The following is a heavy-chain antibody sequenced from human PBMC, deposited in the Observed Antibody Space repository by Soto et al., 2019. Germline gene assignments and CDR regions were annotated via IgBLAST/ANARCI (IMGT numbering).Heavy chain of an antibody. CDR2: IHRGGST. D-gene: IGHD3-10*01. V-gene: IGHV3-66*01. CDR3: ARSANTYGSPFDY. CDR1: GFTVGNNY. J-gene: IGHJ4*02. Sequence: EVHLVESGGGLVQPGGSLRLSCAASGFTVGNNYMSWVRQAPGKGLEWVSIIHRGGSTSYADSVKGRFTISRDSSKNILYLQINGLTAEDTAFYYCARSANTYGSPFDYWGQGALVTVSS.